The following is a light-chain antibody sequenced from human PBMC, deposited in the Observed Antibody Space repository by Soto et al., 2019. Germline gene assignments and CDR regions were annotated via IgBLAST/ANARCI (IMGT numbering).Light chain of an antibody. CDR1: SSDVGAYDY. CDR3: SLYTSSDTPYV. V-gene: IGLV2-14*01. CDR2: VVS. Sequence: QSALTQPASVSGSPGQSITISCTGTSSDVGAYDYVSWYQQHPDKAPKLIIYVVSNRPSGASNRFSGSKSGNTASLTISGLQAEDEADYYCSLYTSSDTPYVFGTGTKLTVL. J-gene: IGLJ1*01.